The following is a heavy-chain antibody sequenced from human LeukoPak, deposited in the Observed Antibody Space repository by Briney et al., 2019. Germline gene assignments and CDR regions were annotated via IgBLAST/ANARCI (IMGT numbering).Heavy chain of an antibody. J-gene: IGHJ4*02. D-gene: IGHD2-21*02. Sequence: GESLRLPCVVSGFTFNDYAMSWVRQAPGKGLEWVLTISGSGRRIDYADSVKGRFTISRDNSKNTLYLQMNSLRAEDTAVYYCASGVVVTLSGFDYWGQGTLVTVSS. CDR3: ASGVVVTLSGFDY. CDR2: ISGSGRRI. CDR1: GFTFNDYA. V-gene: IGHV3-23*01.